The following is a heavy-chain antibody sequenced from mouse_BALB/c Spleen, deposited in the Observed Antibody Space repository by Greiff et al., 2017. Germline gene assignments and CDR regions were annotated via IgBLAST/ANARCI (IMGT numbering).Heavy chain of an antibody. CDR2: IRLKSNNYAT. D-gene: IGHD1-2*01. CDR1: GFTFSNYW. Sequence: EVKVEESGGGLVQPGGSMKLSCVASGFTFSNYWMNWVRQSPEKGLEWVAEIRLKSNNYATHYAESVKGRFTISRDDSKSSVYLQMNNLRAEDTGIYYCTRRHYYGYLDYWGQGTTLTVSS. CDR3: TRRHYYGYLDY. V-gene: IGHV6-6*02. J-gene: IGHJ2*01.